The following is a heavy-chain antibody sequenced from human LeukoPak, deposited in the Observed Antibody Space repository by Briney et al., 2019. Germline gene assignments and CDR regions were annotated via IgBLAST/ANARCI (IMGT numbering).Heavy chain of an antibody. CDR3: ARDGSYYDFWSGPPHAFDI. V-gene: IGHV4-31*03. CDR2: IYYSGST. Sequence: SETLPLTCTVSGGSISSGGYYWSWIRQHPGKGLEWIGYIYYSGSTYYNPSLKSRVTISVDTSKNQFSLKLSSVTAADTAVYYCARDGSYYDFWSGPPHAFDIWGQGTMVTVSS. J-gene: IGHJ3*02. D-gene: IGHD3-3*01. CDR1: GGSISSGGYY.